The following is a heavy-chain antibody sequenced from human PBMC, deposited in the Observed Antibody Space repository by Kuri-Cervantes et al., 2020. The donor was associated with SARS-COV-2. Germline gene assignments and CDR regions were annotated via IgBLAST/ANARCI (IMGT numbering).Heavy chain of an antibody. D-gene: IGHD6-13*01. V-gene: IGHV1-69*04. J-gene: IGHJ4*02. CDR2: IIPIFGIA. Sequence: SVKVSCKASGGTFSSYAISWVRQAPGQGLEWMGRIIPIFGIANYAQKFQGRVTITADKSTSTAYMELSSLRSEDTAVYYCARDAAADNLSDDWGQGTLVTVSS. CDR3: ARDAAADNLSDD. CDR1: GGTFSSYA.